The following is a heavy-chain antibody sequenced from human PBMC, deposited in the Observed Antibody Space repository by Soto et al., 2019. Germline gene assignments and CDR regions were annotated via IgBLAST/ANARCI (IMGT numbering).Heavy chain of an antibody. CDR3: VRHPNGSGDY. V-gene: IGHV4-59*01. J-gene: IGHJ4*02. D-gene: IGHD3-10*01. Sequence: SETLSLTCTVSGGSTTSDYWSWIRQPPGKGLEWLGYIFHSLGAKYNPSLGSRGTISLDTSKNQLSLSLRSLTAADTAIYFCVRHPNGSGDYWGQGTLVTVSS. CDR2: IFHSLGA. CDR1: GGSTTSDY.